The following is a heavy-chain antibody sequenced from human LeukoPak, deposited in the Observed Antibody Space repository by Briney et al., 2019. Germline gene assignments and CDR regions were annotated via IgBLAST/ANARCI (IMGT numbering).Heavy chain of an antibody. CDR1: GGSISSYY. J-gene: IGHJ5*02. V-gene: IGHV4-59*01. CDR2: IYYSGST. CDR3: ARDYDSNGNWFDP. D-gene: IGHD3-3*01. Sequence: SETLSLTCTVSGGSISSYYWSWIRQPPGKGLEWIGYIYYSGSTNYNPSLKSRVTISVDTSKNQFSLKLSSVTAADMAVYYCARDYDSNGNWFDPWGQGTLVTVSS.